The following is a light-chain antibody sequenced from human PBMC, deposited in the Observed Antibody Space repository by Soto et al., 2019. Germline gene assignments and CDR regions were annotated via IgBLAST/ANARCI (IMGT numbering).Light chain of an antibody. V-gene: IGKV3-15*01. CDR2: GPS. CDR3: HQYNNWPPGT. J-gene: IGKJ2*02. CDR1: QSISSN. Sequence: EIVMTQSPATLSVSPGERATLSCRASQSISSNLAWYQQKPGQAPSLLLYGPSTRATGIPARFSGSGSGTDFTLTISSLQSEDFAVYYCHQYNNWPPGTFGQGTKLEIK.